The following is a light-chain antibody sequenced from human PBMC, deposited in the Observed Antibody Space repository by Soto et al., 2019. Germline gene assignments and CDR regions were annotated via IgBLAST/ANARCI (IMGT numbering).Light chain of an antibody. J-gene: IGKJ2*01. V-gene: IGKV1-27*01. CDR3: QEYNSALGLYT. CDR1: QGITNY. Sequence: DIQMTQSPSSLSASVGDRVTITCRASQGITNYFAWYQQKPGQVPKLLIYAVSTLQSGVPSRFSGSGSGTDFTLTISSLQPEDVATYYCQEYNSALGLYTFGQGTKLEIK. CDR2: AVS.